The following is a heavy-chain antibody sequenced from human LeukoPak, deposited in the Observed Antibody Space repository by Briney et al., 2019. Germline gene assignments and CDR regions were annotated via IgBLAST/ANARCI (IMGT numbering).Heavy chain of an antibody. CDR3: ARDLTRSGASDAFDI. V-gene: IGHV1-18*01. CDR2: ISAYNGDT. CDR1: GYTFTSYG. Sequence: ASVKVSCKASGYTFTSYGISWVRQAPGQGLEWMGWISAYNGDTNYAQKLQGRVTMTTDTSTSTAYMELSSLRSEDTAVYYCARDLTRSGASDAFDIWGQGTMVTVSS. J-gene: IGHJ3*02.